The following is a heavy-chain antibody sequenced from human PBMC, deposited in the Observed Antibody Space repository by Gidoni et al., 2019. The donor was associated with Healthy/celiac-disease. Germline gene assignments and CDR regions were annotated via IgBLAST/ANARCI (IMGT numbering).Heavy chain of an antibody. CDR2: ISSSSSTM. CDR3: ARDRTSIDY. CDR1: GFTFSSYS. J-gene: IGHJ4*02. Sequence: EVQLVESGGGVVQQGGALRRSWAASGFTFSSYSMNWVRQAPGKGLDWVSYISSSSSTMYYADSVKGRFTISRDNAKNSLYLQMNSLRAEDTAVYYCARDRTSIDYWGQGTLVTVSS. V-gene: IGHV3-48*01. D-gene: IGHD3-3*02.